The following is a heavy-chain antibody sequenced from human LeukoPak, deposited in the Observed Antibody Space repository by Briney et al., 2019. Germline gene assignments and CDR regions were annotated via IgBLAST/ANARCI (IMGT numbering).Heavy chain of an antibody. V-gene: IGHV1-24*01. Sequence: WASVKVSCKVSGYTLTELSMHWVRQAPGKGLEWMGGFDPEDGETIYAQKFQGRVTMTEDTSTDTAYMELSSLRSEDTAVYYCATDPAWNDELDYWGQGTLVTVSS. D-gene: IGHD1-1*01. CDR2: FDPEDGET. J-gene: IGHJ4*02. CDR1: GYTLTELS. CDR3: ATDPAWNDELDY.